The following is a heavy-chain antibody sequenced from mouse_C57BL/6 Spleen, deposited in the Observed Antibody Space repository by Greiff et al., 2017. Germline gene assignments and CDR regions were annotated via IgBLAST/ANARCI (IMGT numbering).Heavy chain of an antibody. V-gene: IGHV1-80*01. CDR3: ARGGAYYYGSSPWFAY. D-gene: IGHD1-1*01. CDR1: GYAFSSYW. J-gene: IGHJ3*01. CDR2: IYPGDGDT. Sequence: QVQLQQSGAELVKPGASVKISCKASGYAFSSYWMNWVKQRPGQGLEWIGQIYPGDGDTNYNGKFKGKATLTAAKSSSTAYMQLSSLTSEDSAVYFCARGGAYYYGSSPWFAYWGQGTLVTVSA.